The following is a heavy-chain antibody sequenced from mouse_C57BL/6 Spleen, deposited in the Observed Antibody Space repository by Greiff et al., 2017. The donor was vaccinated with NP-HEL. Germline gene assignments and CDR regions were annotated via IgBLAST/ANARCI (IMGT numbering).Heavy chain of an antibody. V-gene: IGHV1-18*01. Sequence: EVQLMESGPELVKPGASVKIPCKASGYTFTDYNMDWVKQSHGKSLEWIGDINPNNGGTIYNQKFKGKATLTVDKSSSTAYMELRSLTSEDTAVYYCARRNYDAMDYWGQGTSVTVSS. J-gene: IGHJ4*01. CDR1: GYTFTDYN. CDR3: ARRNYDAMDY. CDR2: INPNNGGT.